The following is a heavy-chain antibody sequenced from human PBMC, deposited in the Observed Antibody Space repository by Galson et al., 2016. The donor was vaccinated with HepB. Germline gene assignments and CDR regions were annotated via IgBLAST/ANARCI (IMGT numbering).Heavy chain of an antibody. V-gene: IGHV3-49*03. CDR3: ARPHYIDGSGHYSIRLGVFDV. J-gene: IGHJ3*01. CDR1: GFTFDDFV. Sequence: SLRLSCAASGFTFDDFVMIWFRQAPGRGPEWVGFIRSKPFGETTEYAASVKGRFSISRDDSKSIAYLQLNSLRTDDTAVYYCARPHYIDGSGHYSIRLGVFDVWGQGTMVTVSS. CDR2: IRSKPFGETT. D-gene: IGHD3-22*01.